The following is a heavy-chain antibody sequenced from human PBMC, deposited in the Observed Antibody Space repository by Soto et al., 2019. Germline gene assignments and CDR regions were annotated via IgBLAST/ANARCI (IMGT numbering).Heavy chain of an antibody. V-gene: IGHV1-18*01. D-gene: IGHD5-12*01. CDR1: GYTLTSYG. Sequence: ASVKVSCKGSGYTLTSYGISWVRQAPGQGLEWMGWISAYNGNTNYAQKLQGRVTMTTDTSTSTAYMELRSLRSDDTAVYYCARLIEMATMDYWGQGTLVTVSS. CDR3: ARLIEMATMDY. CDR2: ISAYNGNT. J-gene: IGHJ4*02.